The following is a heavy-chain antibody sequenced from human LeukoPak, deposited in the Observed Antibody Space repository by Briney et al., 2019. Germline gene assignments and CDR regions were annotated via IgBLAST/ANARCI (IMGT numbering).Heavy chain of an antibody. J-gene: IGHJ4*02. V-gene: IGHV3-74*01. Sequence: GGSLRLSCAASGFTFSNYWMHWVRQAPGKGLVWVSRIYNDGSSTSYADSVKGRFTISRDNAKNSLYLQMNSLRAEDTAVYYCARDSISDIVATIGQDYWGQGTLVTVSS. CDR2: IYNDGSST. CDR1: GFTFSNYW. D-gene: IGHD5-12*01. CDR3: ARDSISDIVATIGQDY.